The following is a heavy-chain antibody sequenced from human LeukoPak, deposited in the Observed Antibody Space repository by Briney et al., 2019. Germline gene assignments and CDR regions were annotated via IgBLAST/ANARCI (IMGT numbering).Heavy chain of an antibody. CDR3: ARDWAGGTYGMDV. CDR1: GGSISSGGYS. Sequence: PSETLSLTCAVSGGSISSGGYSWSWIRQPPGKGLEWIGYIYHSGSTYYNPSLKSRVTISVDRSKNQFSLKLSSVTAADTAVYYCARDWAGGTYGMDVWGQGTTVTVSS. CDR2: IYHSGST. J-gene: IGHJ6*02. V-gene: IGHV4-30-2*01. D-gene: IGHD1-14*01.